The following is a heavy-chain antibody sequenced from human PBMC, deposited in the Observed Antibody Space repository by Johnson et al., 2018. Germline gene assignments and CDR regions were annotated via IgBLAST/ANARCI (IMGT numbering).Heavy chain of an antibody. Sequence: VQLVESGGGLVQPGGSLRLSCAASGFTFSSYDMHWVRQATGKGLEWVSAIGTAADTFYSGSVQGRFTVSRENAKNSLYLQMNSLGVGDTAVYYCTRLSECSSGSCTRRYAMDVWGQGTTVTVSS. V-gene: IGHV3-13*01. CDR3: TRLSECSSGSCTRRYAMDV. CDR1: GFTFSSYD. D-gene: IGHD2-15*01. J-gene: IGHJ6*02. CDR2: IGTAADT.